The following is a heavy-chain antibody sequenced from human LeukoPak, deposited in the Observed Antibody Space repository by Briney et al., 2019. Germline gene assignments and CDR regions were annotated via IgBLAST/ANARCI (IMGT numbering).Heavy chain of an antibody. CDR2: ISGSGGST. V-gene: IGHV3-23*01. J-gene: IGHJ4*02. CDR3: ARDLCSGGSCPYFDY. CDR1: GFTFSSYA. Sequence: GGSLRLSCAASGFTFSSYAMSWVRQAPGKGLEWVSAISGSGGSTYYADSVKGRFTISRDNSKNTLYLQMNSLRAEDTAVYYCARDLCSGGSCPYFDYWGQGTLVTVSS. D-gene: IGHD2-15*01.